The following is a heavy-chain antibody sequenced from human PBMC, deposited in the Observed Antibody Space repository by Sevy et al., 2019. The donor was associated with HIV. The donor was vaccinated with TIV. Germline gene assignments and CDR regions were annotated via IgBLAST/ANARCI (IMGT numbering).Heavy chain of an antibody. D-gene: IGHD6-19*01. CDR3: ARGDNKWLTPKGAFYV. CDR1: GFIFNSFA. CDR2: ICHDGSYK. Sequence: GGSLRLSCAASGFIFNSFAINWVRQAPGMRLERVAVICHDGSYKLYTDSVKGRFSISRDNSKDTVSLQMNSLRVGDTGVYYCARGDNKWLTPKGAFYVWGQGTLVTVSS. J-gene: IGHJ3*01. V-gene: IGHV3-30*03.